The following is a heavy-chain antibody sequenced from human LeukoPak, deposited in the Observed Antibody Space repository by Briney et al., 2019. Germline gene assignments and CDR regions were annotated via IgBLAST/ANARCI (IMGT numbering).Heavy chain of an antibody. V-gene: IGHV1-8*01. CDR2: INPNSGNT. Sequence: GASLQISCQGSGYTFTSYDINWVRQATGQGLEWMGWINPNSGNTGYAQKFQGRVTMTRNTSISTAYMELSSLRSEDTAVYYCARGLPYSSPRSFDIWGQGTMVTVSS. D-gene: IGHD6-13*01. CDR1: GYTFTSYD. J-gene: IGHJ3*02. CDR3: ARGLPYSSPRSFDI.